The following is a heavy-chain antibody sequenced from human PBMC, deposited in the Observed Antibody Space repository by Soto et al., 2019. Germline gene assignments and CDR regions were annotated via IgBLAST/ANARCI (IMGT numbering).Heavy chain of an antibody. CDR3: AREGCTSASCYSYIRAFDV. CDR1: GFTFKTYG. J-gene: IGHJ3*01. Sequence: DEHLVQSGGGLGQPGGSLRLSCAGSGFTFKTYGMNWVRRAPGKGLEWIAFISGTGSTTYYADSVQGRFIVYRDNSNNSLHLQVNSLRSDAPAVYYGAREGCTSASCYSYIRAFDVWGQGTEVSVSS. CDR2: ISGTGSTT. D-gene: IGHD2-21*02. V-gene: IGHV3-48*01.